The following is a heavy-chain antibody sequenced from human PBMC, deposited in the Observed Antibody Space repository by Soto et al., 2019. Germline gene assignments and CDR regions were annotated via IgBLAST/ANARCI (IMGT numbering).Heavy chain of an antibody. J-gene: IGHJ5*02. CDR3: ARSLRPLRFLEWLLSYNWFDP. Sequence: SVKVSCKASGGTFSSYAISWVRQAPGQGLEWMGGIIPIFGTANYAQKFQGRVTITADESTSTAYMELSSLRSEDTAVYYCARSLRPLRFLEWLLSYNWFDPWGQGTLVTVSS. D-gene: IGHD3-3*01. V-gene: IGHV1-69*13. CDR1: GGTFSSYA. CDR2: IIPIFGTA.